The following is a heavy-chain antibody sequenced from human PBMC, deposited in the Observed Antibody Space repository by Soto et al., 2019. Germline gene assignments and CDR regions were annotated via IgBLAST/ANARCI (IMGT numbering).Heavy chain of an antibody. CDR3: AREKAARTSYYGLDV. D-gene: IGHD6-6*01. Sequence: PVGSLRLSCAASGFTFSHYGMHWVRQAPGKGLEWVAVIWYDGSNKDYADSVKGRFTISRDNSKNTLDLQMKSLRAEDTAVYYCAREKAARTSYYGLDVWGQGTTVTVSS. J-gene: IGHJ6*02. CDR1: GFTFSHYG. V-gene: IGHV3-33*01. CDR2: IWYDGSNK.